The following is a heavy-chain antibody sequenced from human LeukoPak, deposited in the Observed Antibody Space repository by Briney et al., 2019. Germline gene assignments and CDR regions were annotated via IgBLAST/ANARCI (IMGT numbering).Heavy chain of an antibody. D-gene: IGHD3-10*01. CDR3: ARKYYYGSGSYSQSYGMDV. CDR2: IYSDGSST. Sequence: PGGSLRLSCAASGLTFSSYWMHWVRQAPGKGLVWVSRIYSDGSSTSYADSVKGRFTISRDNAKSSLYLQMNSLRAEDTAVYYCARKYYYGSGSYSQSYGMDVWGQGTTVTVSS. J-gene: IGHJ6*02. V-gene: IGHV3-74*01. CDR1: GLTFSSYW.